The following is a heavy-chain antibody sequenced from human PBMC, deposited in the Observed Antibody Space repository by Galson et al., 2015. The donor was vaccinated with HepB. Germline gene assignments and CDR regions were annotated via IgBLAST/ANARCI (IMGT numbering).Heavy chain of an antibody. CDR3: ARGLRWNSAVWYFDL. V-gene: IGHV6-1*01. CDR2: TYYMSKWYN. CDR1: GDSVSSNSAA. J-gene: IGHJ2*01. Sequence: CAISGDSVSSNSAAWNWIRQSPSRGLEWLGRTYYMSKWYNDYAVSVKSRITINPDTSKNQFSLQLNSVTPEDTAVYYCARGLRWNSAVWYFDLWGRGTLVTVSS. D-gene: IGHD4-23*01.